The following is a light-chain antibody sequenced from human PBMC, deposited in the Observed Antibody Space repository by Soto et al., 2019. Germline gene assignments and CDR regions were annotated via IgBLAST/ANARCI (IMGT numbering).Light chain of an antibody. J-gene: IGKJ5*01. CDR1: QTISSW. Sequence: IDITQPPSTLPGRVGDRVTIPCRPSQTISSWLAWYQQKPGKAPKILIDKASTLKSGVPSRFSGSGSGTDFTDFTLTISRLQPEDFATYYCQQNYRTPLTFGQGTRLE. V-gene: IGKV1-5*03. CDR2: KAS. CDR3: QQNYRTPLT.